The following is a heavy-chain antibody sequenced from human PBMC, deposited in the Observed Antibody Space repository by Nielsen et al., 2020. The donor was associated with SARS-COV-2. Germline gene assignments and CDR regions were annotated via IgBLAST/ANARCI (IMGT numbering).Heavy chain of an antibody. CDR1: GYTFTSYD. D-gene: IGHD2/OR15-2a*01. CDR2: MNPNSGNT. V-gene: IGHV1-8*01. J-gene: IGHJ3*02. Sequence: ASVKVSCKASGYTFTSYDINWVRQATGQGLEWMGWMNPNSGNTGYAQKFQGRVTMTRNTSISTAYMELSSLRSEDTAVYYCARPSFLPVARGSNSFDAFDMWGQGTMVTVSS. CDR3: ARPSFLPVARGSNSFDAFDM.